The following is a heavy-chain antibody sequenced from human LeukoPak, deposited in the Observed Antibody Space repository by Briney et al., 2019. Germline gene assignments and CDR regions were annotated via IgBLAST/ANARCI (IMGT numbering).Heavy chain of an antibody. J-gene: IGHJ5*02. V-gene: IGHV4-39*07. CDR3: VRGPYGSGISNWFDP. CDR1: GGSISSSSYY. Sequence: SETLSLTCTVSGGSISSSSYYWGWIRQPPGKGLEWIGSIYYSGSTYYNPSLKSRVTISVDTSKNQFSLKLSSVTAADTAVYYCVRGPYGSGISNWFDPWGQGTQAIVSS. D-gene: IGHD3-10*01. CDR2: IYYSGST.